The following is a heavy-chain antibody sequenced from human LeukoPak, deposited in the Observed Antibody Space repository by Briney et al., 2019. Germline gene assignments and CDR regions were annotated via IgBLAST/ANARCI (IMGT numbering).Heavy chain of an antibody. CDR2: IYYSGST. J-gene: IGHJ5*02. CDR3: ARVRRHNWFDP. Sequence: PSQTLSLTCTVSGGSISSYYWSWIRQPPGKGLEWIGYIYYSGSTNYNPSLKSRVTISVDTSKNQFSLKLSSVTAADTAMYYCARVRRHNWFDPWGQGTLVTVSS. CDR1: GGSISSYY. V-gene: IGHV4-59*01.